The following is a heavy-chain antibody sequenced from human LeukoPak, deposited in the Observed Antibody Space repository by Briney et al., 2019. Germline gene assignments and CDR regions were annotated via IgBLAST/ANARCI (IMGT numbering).Heavy chain of an antibody. D-gene: IGHD5-24*01. Sequence: QPGGSLRLSCAASGFTFSTYAMNWVRQAPGKGLEWVSAISGSGAKTYYADFVKGRFTISRDNSKNSLYLQMNSLRAEDTAVYYCARGGSNGYNLEYYMDVWGKGTTVTVSS. CDR1: GFTFSTYA. J-gene: IGHJ6*03. CDR3: ARGGSNGYNLEYYMDV. V-gene: IGHV3-23*01. CDR2: ISGSGAKT.